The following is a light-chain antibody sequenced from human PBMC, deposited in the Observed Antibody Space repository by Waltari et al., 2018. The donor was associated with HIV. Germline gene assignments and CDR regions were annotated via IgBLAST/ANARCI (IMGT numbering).Light chain of an antibody. V-gene: IGLV2-23*02. CDR2: YVG. CDR3: CAYAGPTGLSEV. J-gene: IGLJ2*01. CDR1: SRATGAYTS. Sequence: QSALTQPASVSGSPGQSIPLSLTGTSRATGAYTSVSWYQQHPGKAPKRISYYVGTRPSGVSDRFSGSKSGNTASLTISGLQSEDEADYHCCAYAGPTGLSEVFGGGTKLTVL.